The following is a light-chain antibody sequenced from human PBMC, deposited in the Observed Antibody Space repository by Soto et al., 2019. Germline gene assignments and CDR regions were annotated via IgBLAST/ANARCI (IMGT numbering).Light chain of an antibody. Sequence: DIVMTQSPDSLAVFLGERATINCKSSQTLLHGCNYLAWYQQKPGQPPELLIYWASTRESGVPDRFSGSGSGTDFTLTIVSLEAEDVAVYYCQQYYTTPVTFGQGTKVEVK. CDR1: QTLLHGCNY. CDR3: QQYYTTPVT. J-gene: IGKJ1*01. V-gene: IGKV4-1*01. CDR2: WAS.